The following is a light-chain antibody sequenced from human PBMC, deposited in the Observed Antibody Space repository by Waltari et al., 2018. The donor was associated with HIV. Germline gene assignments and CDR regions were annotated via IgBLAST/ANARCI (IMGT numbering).Light chain of an antibody. Sequence: DLQMTQSPSSLSASVGDRVTITCRTSQGISNYLAWYQQKPGSAPTLLLYAASTLQLGVPSRFSGSGSGTDFTLTISSLQPEDVATYYCQNHNSVPLTFGGGTKVEIK. CDR2: AAS. J-gene: IGKJ4*01. CDR3: QNHNSVPLT. CDR1: QGISNY. V-gene: IGKV1-27*01.